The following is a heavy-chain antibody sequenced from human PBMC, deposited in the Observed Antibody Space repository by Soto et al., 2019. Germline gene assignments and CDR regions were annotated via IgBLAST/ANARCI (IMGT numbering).Heavy chain of an antibody. CDR3: ARVILRRNWDYYYYMDV. CDR1: SGSISSSNW. V-gene: IGHV4-4*02. Sequence: PSETLSLTCAVSSGSISSSNWWSGGRQPPGKGLEWIGEIYHSGSTNYNPSLKSRVTISVDKSKNQFSLKLSSVTAADTAVYYCARVILRRNWDYYYYMDVWGKGTTVTVS. J-gene: IGHJ6*03. CDR2: IYHSGST. D-gene: IGHD7-27*01.